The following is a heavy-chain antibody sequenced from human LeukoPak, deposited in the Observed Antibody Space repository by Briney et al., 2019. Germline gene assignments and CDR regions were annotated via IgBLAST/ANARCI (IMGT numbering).Heavy chain of an antibody. CDR1: GFTFSSYA. CDR2: ISGSGGST. CDR3: AKRSCSSTSCYPYYYYMDV. J-gene: IGHJ6*03. V-gene: IGHV3-23*01. D-gene: IGHD2-2*01. Sequence: GGSRRLSCAASGFTFSSYAMSWVRQAPGKGLEWVSAISGSGGSTYYADSVKGRFTISRDNSKNTLYLQMNSLRAEDTAVYYCAKRSCSSTSCYPYYYYMDVWGKGTTVTVSS.